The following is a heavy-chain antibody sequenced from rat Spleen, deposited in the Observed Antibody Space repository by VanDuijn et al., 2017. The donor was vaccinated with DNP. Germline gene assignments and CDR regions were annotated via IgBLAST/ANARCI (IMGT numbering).Heavy chain of an antibody. D-gene: IGHD1-12*01. CDR3: ARQSAIYYYGYVPTYFDY. Sequence: EVQLVESGGGLVQPGRSLKLSCAASGFTFSIFPMAWVRQAPTKGLEWVATIIYDGSSTYYRDSVKGRFTISRDNAKNTQYLQMNSLRSEDTATYYCARQSAIYYYGYVPTYFDYWGQGVMVTVSS. CDR1: GFTFSIFP. J-gene: IGHJ2*01. V-gene: IGHV5-29*01. CDR2: IIYDGSST.